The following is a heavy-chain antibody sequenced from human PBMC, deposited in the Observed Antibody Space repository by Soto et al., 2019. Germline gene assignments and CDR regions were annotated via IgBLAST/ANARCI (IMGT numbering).Heavy chain of an antibody. CDR1: GGSISSDDYY. V-gene: IGHV4-31*03. D-gene: IGHD2-15*01. CDR3: ARRTIQVHTHS. Sequence: SETLSLTCTVSGGSISSDDYYWSWIRQHPGKGLEWIGYIYYSGSTYYNPSLKSRVTISVDTSKNQFSLKLSSVTAADTAVYYCARRTIQVHTHSWRHAPLVTV. CDR2: IYYSGST. J-gene: IGHJ5*01.